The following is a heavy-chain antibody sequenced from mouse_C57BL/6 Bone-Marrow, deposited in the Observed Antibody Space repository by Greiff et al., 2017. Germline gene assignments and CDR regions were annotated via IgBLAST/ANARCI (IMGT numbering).Heavy chain of an antibody. Sequence: QVQLQQPGAELVRPGSSVKLSCKASGYTFTSYWMDWVKQRPGQGLEWIGNIYPSDSETHYNQKFKDKATLTVDKSSSTAYMQLSSRTSEDSAVYYCARSTAYYSNYYAMDYCDQGTSVTVSS. D-gene: IGHD2-5*01. CDR2: IYPSDSET. J-gene: IGHJ4*01. CDR1: GYTFTSYW. CDR3: ARSTAYYSNYYAMDY. V-gene: IGHV1-61*01.